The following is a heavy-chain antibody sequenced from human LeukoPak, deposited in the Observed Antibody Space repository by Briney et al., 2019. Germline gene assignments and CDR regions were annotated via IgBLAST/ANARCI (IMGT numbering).Heavy chain of an antibody. CDR3: AGVKVAGTRSFDY. D-gene: IGHD6-19*01. J-gene: IGHJ4*02. CDR2: INDVGSDS. V-gene: IGHV3-74*01. Sequence: GGSPRLSCAASGFTFSAYWMHWVRQAPGKGLVWVGRINDVGSDSTYVDSVKGRFTISRDNAKNTLYLQMNSLGAEDTAVYYCAGVKVAGTRSFDYWGQGTLATVSS. CDR1: GFTFSAYW.